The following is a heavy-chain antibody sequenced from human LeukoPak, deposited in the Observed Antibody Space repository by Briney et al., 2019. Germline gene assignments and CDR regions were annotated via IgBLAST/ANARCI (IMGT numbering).Heavy chain of an antibody. J-gene: IGHJ2*01. V-gene: IGHV3-30*10. D-gene: IGHD1-14*01. CDR1: GFTFSSYA. CDR2: ISYDGSNK. Sequence: PGGSLRLSCAASGFTFSSYAMHWVRQAPGKGLEWVAVISYDGSNKYYTDSVKGRFTISRDNSKNTVYLQMNSLRAEDTAVYYCARETGSYWYFDLWGRGTLVTVSS. CDR3: ARETGSYWYFDL.